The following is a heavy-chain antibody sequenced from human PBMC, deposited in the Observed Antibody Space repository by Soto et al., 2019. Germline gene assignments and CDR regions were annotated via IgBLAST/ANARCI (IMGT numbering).Heavy chain of an antibody. CDR1: GFTFSSYG. Sequence: QVQLVESGGGVVQPGRSLRLSCAASGFTFSSYGMHWVRQAPGKGLEWVAVISYDGSNKYYTDSVKGRFTISRDNSKNTLYLQMNRLRAEDTAVYYCAKVYSSSWYVNYGMDVWGQGTTVTVSS. J-gene: IGHJ6*02. D-gene: IGHD6-13*01. CDR3: AKVYSSSWYVNYGMDV. V-gene: IGHV3-30*18. CDR2: ISYDGSNK.